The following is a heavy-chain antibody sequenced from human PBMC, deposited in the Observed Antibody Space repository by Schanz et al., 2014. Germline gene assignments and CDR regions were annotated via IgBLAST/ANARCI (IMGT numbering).Heavy chain of an antibody. V-gene: IGHV3-11*04. D-gene: IGHD2-15*01. CDR1: GFIFSDYY. Sequence: VQLVESGGGLVKPGGSLRLSCAASGFIFSDYYMAWIRQAPGKGPEYVSYISSGGTTTYHSDSVKGRFTISRDSSKNTLFLQMNSLRTEDTAVYYCARLDPYCRSGTCSRAFDFWGQGTLVTVSS. CDR2: ISSGGTTT. J-gene: IGHJ4*02. CDR3: ARLDPYCRSGTCSRAFDF.